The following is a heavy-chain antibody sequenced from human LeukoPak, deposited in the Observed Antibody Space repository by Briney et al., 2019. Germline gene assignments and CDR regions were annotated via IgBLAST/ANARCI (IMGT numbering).Heavy chain of an antibody. CDR2: INWNGGST. Sequence: GGSLRLYCAASGFTFDDYGMSWVRQAPGKGLEWVSGINWNGGSTGYADSVKGRFTISRDNAKNSLYLQMNSLRAEDTALYYCARDRVYNYYGSGSYSYFDYWGQGTLVTVSS. CDR1: GFTFDDYG. D-gene: IGHD3-10*01. CDR3: ARDRVYNYYGSGSYSYFDY. J-gene: IGHJ4*02. V-gene: IGHV3-20*04.